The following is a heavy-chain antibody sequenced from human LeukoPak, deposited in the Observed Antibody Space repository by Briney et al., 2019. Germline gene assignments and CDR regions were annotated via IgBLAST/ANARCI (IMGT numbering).Heavy chain of an antibody. J-gene: IGHJ6*03. CDR1: AFTVISNY. CDR3: AREQGVPPGYYYYMDV. Sequence: GGSLRLSCAASAFTVISNYISWVRHTPGKGVEWVSVIYIGVSTYSADPVKGRFTISRDNSKNTLYLQMNSLRAEDTAVYYCAREQGVPPGYYYYMDVWGKGTPVTVSS. V-gene: IGHV3-53*01. CDR2: IYIGVST. D-gene: IGHD3-10*01.